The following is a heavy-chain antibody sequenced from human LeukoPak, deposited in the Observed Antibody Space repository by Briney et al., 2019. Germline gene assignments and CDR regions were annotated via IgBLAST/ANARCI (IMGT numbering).Heavy chain of an antibody. Sequence: GGSLRLSCAASGFTFSSYAMSWVRQALGMGLEWVSAISGSGGSTYYADSVKGRFTISRDNSKNTLYLQMNSLRAEDTAVYYCACITGPFDYWGQGTLVTVSS. CDR1: GFTFSSYA. CDR3: ACITGPFDY. CDR2: ISGSGGST. V-gene: IGHV3-23*01. J-gene: IGHJ4*02. D-gene: IGHD1-20*01.